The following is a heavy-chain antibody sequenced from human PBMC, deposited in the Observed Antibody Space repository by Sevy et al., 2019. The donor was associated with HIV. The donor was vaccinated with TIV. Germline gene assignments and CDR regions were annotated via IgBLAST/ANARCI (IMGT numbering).Heavy chain of an antibody. CDR1: GFSLNSYW. CDR3: VRAIATADSF. Sequence: GGSLRLSCVASGFSLNSYWMLWVRQAPGKGLEWLANINQDGSVNYYADSVKGRFTISRDNARNLVSLQMNILRVEDTAVYYCVRAIATADSFWGQGTLVTVSS. D-gene: IGHD6-13*01. CDR2: INQDGSVN. J-gene: IGHJ4*02. V-gene: IGHV3-7*01.